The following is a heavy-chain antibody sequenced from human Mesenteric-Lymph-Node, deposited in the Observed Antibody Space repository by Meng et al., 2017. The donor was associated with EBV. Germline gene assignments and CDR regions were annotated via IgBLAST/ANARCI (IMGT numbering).Heavy chain of an antibody. D-gene: IGHD3-22*01. CDR2: IFHSGSA. CDR3: VRRVVVMKEEELDH. V-gene: IGHV4-4*02. J-gene: IGHJ4*02. CDR1: GGSITSSNW. Sequence: QLQLQESGPGLVKPSGTLSLTCDVSGGSITSSNWWSWFRQPPGKGLEWIGEIFHSGSAKYNPSLKSRVTISVDKSKNHFSLRLSSVTAADTAVYYCVRRVVVMKEEELDHWGQGTLVTVSS.